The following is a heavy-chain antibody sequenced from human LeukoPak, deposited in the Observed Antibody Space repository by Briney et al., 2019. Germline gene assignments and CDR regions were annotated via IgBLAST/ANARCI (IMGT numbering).Heavy chain of an antibody. CDR1: GGSISTYY. V-gene: IGHV4-4*07. CDR2: IYKSGSS. Sequence: ETLSLTCSVSGGSISTYYWSWIRQSAGXGXEWIGRIYKSGSSNYNPSLKSRVSMSVDSSKNHFSLNLTSVTAEDTAVYYCARDECPLWSISCHRGFDPWGQGLLVTVSS. J-gene: IGHJ5*02. CDR3: ARDECPLWSISCHRGFDP. D-gene: IGHD2-2*02.